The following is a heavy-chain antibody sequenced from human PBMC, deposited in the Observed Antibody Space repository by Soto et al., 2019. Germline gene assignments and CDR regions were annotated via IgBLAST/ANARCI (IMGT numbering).Heavy chain of an antibody. CDR1: GYTFINYG. V-gene: IGHV1-18*01. CDR2: ISANNGDT. D-gene: IGHD3-22*01. J-gene: IGHJ3*02. CDR3: ARDRVYYDSSGYYLDAFDI. Sequence: ASVKVSCKASGYTFINYGITWVRQAPGQGLEWMGWISANNGDTNYAQKLQGRVTMTTDKSTSTAYMELSSLRSEDTAVYYCARDRVYYDSSGYYLDAFDIWGQGTMVTVS.